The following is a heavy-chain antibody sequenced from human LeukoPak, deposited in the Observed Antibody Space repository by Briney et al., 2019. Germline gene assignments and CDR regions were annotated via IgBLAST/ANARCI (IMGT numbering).Heavy chain of an antibody. D-gene: IGHD5-18*01. J-gene: IGHJ6*02. CDR3: AKERRGYSYGYFYYEYGMDV. CDR2: ICWSSGSI. CDR1: GFTFDYYA. Sequence: PGGPLRLSCAASGFTFDYYAMHWLRPAPGKVLEWVSGICWSSGSIGYADSVKGRFTISRDNAKNSLYMQMNSLRAEDTALYYCAKERRGYSYGYFYYEYGMDVWGQGTTVTVSS. V-gene: IGHV3-9*01.